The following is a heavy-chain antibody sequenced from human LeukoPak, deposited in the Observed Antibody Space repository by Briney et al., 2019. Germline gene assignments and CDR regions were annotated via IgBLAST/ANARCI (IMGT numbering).Heavy chain of an antibody. J-gene: IGHJ6*03. Sequence: GGSLRLSCAASGFSFSTYAMNWVRQAPGKGLEWLSYISGSSNTIVKGRFTVSRDNAKNSLHLQMNSLRTEDTAVYFCASGGPYSSTNYYYYCYMDVWGKGTTVTVSS. CDR3: ASGGPYSSTNYYYYCYMDV. D-gene: IGHD2-2*01. V-gene: IGHV3-48*04. CDR2: ISGSSNTI. CDR1: GFSFSTYA.